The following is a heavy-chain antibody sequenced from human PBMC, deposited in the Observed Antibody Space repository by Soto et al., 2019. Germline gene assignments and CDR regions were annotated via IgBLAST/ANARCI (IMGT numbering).Heavy chain of an antibody. Sequence: TSETLSLTCTVSGGYISSSNYYWGWIRQSPGKGLEWIGSINYSGNTYYNPSLTGRVTISVDTSQSQFSMKLTSMTAADTAVYFCVRLPGYCSGTSCYGYYVMDVWGQGTTVTVS. D-gene: IGHD2-2*01. J-gene: IGHJ6*02. V-gene: IGHV4-39*01. CDR3: VRLPGYCSGTSCYGYYVMDV. CDR1: GGYISSSNYY. CDR2: INYSGNT.